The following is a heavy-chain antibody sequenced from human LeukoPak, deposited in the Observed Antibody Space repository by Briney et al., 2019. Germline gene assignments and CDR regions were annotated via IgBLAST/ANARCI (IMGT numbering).Heavy chain of an antibody. Sequence: GGSLRLSCAASGFTSSNAWMSWVRQAPGKGLEWVGRIKSKTDGGTTDYAAPVKGRFTISRDDSKNTADLQMNSLKTEDTAVYYCTRGYCSGGSCYVFDYWGQGILVTVSS. CDR1: GFTSSNAW. CDR3: TRGYCSGGSCYVFDY. V-gene: IGHV3-15*01. CDR2: IKSKTDGGTT. D-gene: IGHD2-15*01. J-gene: IGHJ4*02.